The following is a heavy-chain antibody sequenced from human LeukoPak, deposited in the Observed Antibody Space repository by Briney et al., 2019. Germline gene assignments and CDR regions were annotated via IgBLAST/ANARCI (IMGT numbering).Heavy chain of an antibody. J-gene: IGHJ4*02. Sequence: PSETLSLTCTVSGGSISSGGYFWRWIRQHPGKGLEWIGYIYYSGSTYYNPSIKSRVTISVDTSKNQFSLKLSSVTAADTAVYYCARSDFWSGYLIGFDYWGQGTLVTVSS. V-gene: IGHV4-31*03. CDR2: IYYSGST. D-gene: IGHD3-3*01. CDR1: GGSISSGGYF. CDR3: ARSDFWSGYLIGFDY.